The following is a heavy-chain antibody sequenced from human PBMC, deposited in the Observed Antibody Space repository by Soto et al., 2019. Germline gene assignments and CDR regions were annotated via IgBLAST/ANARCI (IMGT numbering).Heavy chain of an antibody. CDR2: ISGSGGST. D-gene: IGHD3-9*01. CDR3: AKNVWGITIFGGMDV. J-gene: IGHJ6*02. Sequence: EVQLLESGGGLVQPGGSLRLSCAASGFTFSSYAMSWVRQAPGKGLEWVSAISGSGGSTYYADSVKGRFTISRNNSKNTLYLQMNSLRAEDTAVYYCAKNVWGITIFGGMDVWGQGTTVTVSS. V-gene: IGHV3-23*01. CDR1: GFTFSSYA.